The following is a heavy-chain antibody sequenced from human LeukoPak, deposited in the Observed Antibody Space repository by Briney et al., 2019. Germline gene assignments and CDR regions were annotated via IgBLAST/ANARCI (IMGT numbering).Heavy chain of an antibody. D-gene: IGHD3-10*01. CDR2: IYYSGST. V-gene: IGHV4-39*07. Sequence: SETLSLTCTVSGGSINSSSYFWGWIRQPPGKGLEWIGSIYYSGSTYYNPSLKSRVTISIDTSKNQFSLKLSSVTAADTAVYYCARVRYGSRDRTWDYWGQGTLVIVSS. CDR1: GGSINSSSYF. CDR3: ARVRYGSRDRTWDY. J-gene: IGHJ4*02.